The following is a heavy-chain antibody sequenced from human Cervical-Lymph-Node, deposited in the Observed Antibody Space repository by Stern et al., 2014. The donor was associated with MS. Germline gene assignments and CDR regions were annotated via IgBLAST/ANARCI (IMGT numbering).Heavy chain of an antibody. CDR3: ARRGYSYSLDY. CDR2: IYPGDSDT. Sequence: VQLVQSGAEVKKPGESLKISCKVSGYDFTAYWIGWVRQTPGKGLEWMGVIYPGDSDTTYSPSFQGPVTISVDKSSSTAYVQWSTLKASDTAIYYCARRGYSYSLDYWGQGTLVTVS. D-gene: IGHD5-18*01. CDR1: GYDFTAYW. V-gene: IGHV5-51*03. J-gene: IGHJ4*02.